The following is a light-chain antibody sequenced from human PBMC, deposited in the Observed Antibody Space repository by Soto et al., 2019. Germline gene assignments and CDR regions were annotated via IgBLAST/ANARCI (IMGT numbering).Light chain of an antibody. CDR1: NIGSKS. V-gene: IGLV3-21*02. CDR3: QVWDRSSDHYV. J-gene: IGLJ1*01. Sequence: SYALTQPPSVSVAPGQTVRVTCGGKNIGSKSVHWYQQKPGQAPVLVVYDDSDRPSGIPERFSGSNSGNTATLTISRVEAGDEADYHCQVWDRSSDHYVFRTGTKVTVL. CDR2: DDS.